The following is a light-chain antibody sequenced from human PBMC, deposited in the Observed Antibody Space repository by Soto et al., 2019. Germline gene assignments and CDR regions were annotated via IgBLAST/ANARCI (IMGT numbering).Light chain of an antibody. CDR1: QSIRSER. CDR3: QEYDGAPIT. V-gene: IGKV3-20*01. CDR2: DAS. J-gene: IGKJ5*01. Sequence: EIVLTQSPDTLSLSPGERSTVSCSASQSIRSERLAWYQQKPGQAPRLVIFDASNRASGMPERFSGSGSGTDFTLTIARLEPEDFAVYYCQEYDGAPITFGLGTRLEIK.